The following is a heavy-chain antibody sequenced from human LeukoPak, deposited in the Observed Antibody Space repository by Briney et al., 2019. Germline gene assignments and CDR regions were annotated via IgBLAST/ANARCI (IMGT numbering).Heavy chain of an antibody. V-gene: IGHV3-30*04. CDR2: ISYDGSDK. Sequence: PGGSLRLSCAASGFTLRSYAMHWVRQAPGKGLDWVAVISYDGSDKYYADSVKGRFTISRDNAKNSLYLQMNSLRAEDTAVYYCAATGYLNAFDIWGQGTMVTVSS. D-gene: IGHD6-13*01. J-gene: IGHJ3*02. CDR3: AATGYLNAFDI. CDR1: GFTLRSYA.